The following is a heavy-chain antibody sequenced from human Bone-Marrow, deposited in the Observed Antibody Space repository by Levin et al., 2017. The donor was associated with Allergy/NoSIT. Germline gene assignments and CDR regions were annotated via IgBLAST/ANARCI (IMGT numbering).Heavy chain of an antibody. V-gene: IGHV4-31*03. D-gene: IGHD3-10*01. CDR3: ARVLAGFDGSAMAYDY. CDR2: IYYNGST. Sequence: SETLSLTCTVSGASIRSGAYYWSWVRQPPGQGLEWIGYIYYNGSTYFDPSLKSRVSISVDTSKNQFSLKLSSVTAADTADYYCARVLAGFDGSAMAYDYWGRGSLVTVSS. CDR1: GASIRSGAYY. J-gene: IGHJ4*02.